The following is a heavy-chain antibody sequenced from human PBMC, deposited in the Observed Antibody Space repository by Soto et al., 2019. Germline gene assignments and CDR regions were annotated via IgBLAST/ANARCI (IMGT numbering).Heavy chain of an antibody. V-gene: IGHV4-61*01. J-gene: IGHJ4*02. CDR1: VGSVSSGRYY. CDR2: IYYSGST. D-gene: IGHD4-17*01. CDR3: ARGGYGVVFDY. Sequence: SETLSLSCTVSVGSVSSGRYYWRWIRQPPGKGLEWIGYIYYSGSTNYNPSLKSRVTISVDTSKNQFSLKLSSVTAADTAVYYCARGGYGVVFDYWGQGTLVTVSS.